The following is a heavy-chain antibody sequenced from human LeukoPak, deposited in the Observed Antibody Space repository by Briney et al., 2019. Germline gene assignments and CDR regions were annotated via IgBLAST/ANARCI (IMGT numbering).Heavy chain of an antibody. CDR3: ASSRSSSGWSLIDY. D-gene: IGHD6-19*01. CDR2: IYYSGST. Sequence: SETLSLTCTVSGGSINSYYWSWLRQPPGKGLEWVGYIYYSGSTNYKPSLKRRVTMSVDTSKNQFSLKVSSVTAADTAVYYCASSRSSSGWSLIDYWGQGALVTVSS. J-gene: IGHJ4*02. V-gene: IGHV4-59*01. CDR1: GGSINSYY.